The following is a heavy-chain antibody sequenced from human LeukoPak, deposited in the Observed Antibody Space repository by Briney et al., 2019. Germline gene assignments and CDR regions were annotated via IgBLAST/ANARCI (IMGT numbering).Heavy chain of an antibody. J-gene: IGHJ6*02. V-gene: IGHV3-53*04. CDR3: ARASADYGDSPGYYYYGMDV. CDR2: IYSGGST. D-gene: IGHD4-17*01. Sequence: GGTLRLSCAASGFSFTNYAMSWVRQAPGKGLEWVSVIYSGGSTYYADSVKGRFTISRHNSKNTLYLQMNSLRAEDTAVYYCARASADYGDSPGYYYYGMDVWGQGTTVTVSS. CDR1: GFSFTNYA.